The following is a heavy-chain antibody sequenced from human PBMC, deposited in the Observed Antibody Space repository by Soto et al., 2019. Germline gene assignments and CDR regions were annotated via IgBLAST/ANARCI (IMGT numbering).Heavy chain of an antibody. D-gene: IGHD3-22*01. V-gene: IGHV3-7*01. CDR1: AFTLSSYW. CDR3: ARDYEFGFDI. Sequence: EVQLVESGGGLVQPGGSLRLSCEASAFTLSSYWMSWVRQVPGKGLEWVANIKPAGSEKYYVDSVKGRFTIYRDNTKNSLYLQMSTLRPEDTAIYYCARDYEFGFDIWGQGTLVTVSS. J-gene: IGHJ3*02. CDR2: IKPAGSEK.